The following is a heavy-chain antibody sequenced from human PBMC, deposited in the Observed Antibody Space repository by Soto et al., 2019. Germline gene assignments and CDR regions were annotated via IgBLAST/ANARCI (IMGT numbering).Heavy chain of an antibody. D-gene: IGHD5-12*01. V-gene: IGHV4-59*01. CDR3: ARGVATIGP. CDR1: GDSISSYY. Sequence: QVQLQESGPRLVNPSETLSLTCSVSGDSISSYYWSWIRQPPGKGLEWIGYIYYSGSTNYNPSFTSRVTISVDTPKNQFALKLTSVTAADTAVYYCARGVATIGPWGQGTLVTVSS. J-gene: IGHJ5*02. CDR2: IYYSGST.